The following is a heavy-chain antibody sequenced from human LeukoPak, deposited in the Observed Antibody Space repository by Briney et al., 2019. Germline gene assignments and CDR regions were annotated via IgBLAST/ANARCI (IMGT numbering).Heavy chain of an antibody. CDR1: GFTFSSYS. Sequence: GGSLRLSCAASGFTFSSYSMNWVRQAPGKGLEWVSSISSSSSYIYYADSVKGRFTISRDNAKNSLYLQMNSLRAEDTAVYYCARHNDYGDCLDYWGQGTLVTVSS. V-gene: IGHV3-21*01. D-gene: IGHD4-17*01. CDR3: ARHNDYGDCLDY. CDR2: ISSSSSYI. J-gene: IGHJ4*02.